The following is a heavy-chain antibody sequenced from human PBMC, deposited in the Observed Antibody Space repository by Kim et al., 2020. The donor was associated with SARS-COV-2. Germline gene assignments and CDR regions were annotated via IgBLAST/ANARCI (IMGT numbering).Heavy chain of an antibody. V-gene: IGHV5-51*01. CDR1: GYTFTSYW. Sequence: GESLKISCKGSGYTFTSYWIGWVRQMPGKGLEWMGIIHAGDSHVRYSPSFQGRISMSFDKSISTVYLEWSSLKASDTAMYYCARGTDHWFDPWGQGTPVTVSS. J-gene: IGHJ5*02. CDR2: IHAGDSHV. CDR3: ARGTDHWFDP.